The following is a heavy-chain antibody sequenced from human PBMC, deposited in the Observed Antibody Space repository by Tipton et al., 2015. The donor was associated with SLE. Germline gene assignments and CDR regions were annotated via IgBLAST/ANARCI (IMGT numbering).Heavy chain of an antibody. J-gene: IGHJ4*02. Sequence: SLRLSCAASGFSFSSSWMHWVRQVPGEGLVWVSCINSDGSSTYYTDSVRGRLTISRDNSKNSLYPQMNSLRAEDTAVYYCARAQYSGYNTGDYWGQGTLVTVSS. CDR2: INSDGSST. D-gene: IGHD5-12*01. CDR1: GFSFSSSW. CDR3: ARAQYSGYNTGDY. V-gene: IGHV3-74*01.